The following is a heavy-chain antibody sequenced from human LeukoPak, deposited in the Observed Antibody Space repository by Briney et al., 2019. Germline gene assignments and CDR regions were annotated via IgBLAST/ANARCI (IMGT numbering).Heavy chain of an antibody. V-gene: IGHV1-8*01. D-gene: IGHD2-2*01. CDR3: ARVGPAIDYYYSYMDV. J-gene: IGHJ6*03. Sequence: ASVKVSCKASGYTFTSYDINWVRQATGQGLEWMGWMNPNSGNTGYTQKFQGRVTMTRNTSISTAYMELSSLRSEDTAVYYCARVGPAIDYYYSYMDVWAKGPRSPSP. CDR1: GYTFTSYD. CDR2: MNPNSGNT.